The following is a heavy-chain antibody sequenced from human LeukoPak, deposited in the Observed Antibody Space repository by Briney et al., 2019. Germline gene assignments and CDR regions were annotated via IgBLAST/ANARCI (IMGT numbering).Heavy chain of an antibody. V-gene: IGHV1-46*01. J-gene: IGHJ5*02. CDR2: INPSGGST. Sequence: ASVKVSCKASGYTFINYYMHWVRQAPGQGLEWMGIINPSGGSTSYAQKFQGRVTMTRDTSTSTVYMELSSLRSEDTAVYYCARELGSGWYRGWFDPWGQGTLVTVSS. CDR3: ARELGSGWYRGWFDP. CDR1: GYTFINYY. D-gene: IGHD6-19*01.